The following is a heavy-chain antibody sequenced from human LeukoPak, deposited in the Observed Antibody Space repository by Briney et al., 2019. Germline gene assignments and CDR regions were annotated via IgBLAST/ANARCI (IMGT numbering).Heavy chain of an antibody. CDR1: GYTFTGYY. J-gene: IGHJ6*02. Sequence: ASVKVSCKASGYTFTGYYMRWVRQAPGQGLAWMGWINPNSGGTNYAQKFQGRVTMTRDTSTSTAYMELSRLRSDDTAVYYSARAMVRGVQGYYYGMDVWGQGTTVTVSS. V-gene: IGHV1-2*02. CDR3: ARAMVRGVQGYYYGMDV. CDR2: INPNSGGT. D-gene: IGHD3-10*01.